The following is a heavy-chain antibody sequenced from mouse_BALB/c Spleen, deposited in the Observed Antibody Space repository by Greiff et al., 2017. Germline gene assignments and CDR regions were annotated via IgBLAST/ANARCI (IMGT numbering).Heavy chain of an antibody. V-gene: IGHV5-9-4*01. J-gene: IGHJ4*01. Sequence: EVKLQESGGGLVKPGGSLKLSCAASGFTFSSYAMSWVRQSPEKRLEWVAEISSGGSYTYYPDTVTGRFTISRDNAKNTLYLEMSSLRSEDTAMYYCARDDDYDEAMDYWGQGTSVTVSS. CDR3: ARDDDYDEAMDY. CDR2: ISSGGSYT. D-gene: IGHD2-4*01. CDR1: GFTFSSYA.